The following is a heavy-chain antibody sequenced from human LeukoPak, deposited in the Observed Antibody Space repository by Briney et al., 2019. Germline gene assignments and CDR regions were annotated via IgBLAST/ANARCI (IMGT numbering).Heavy chain of an antibody. D-gene: IGHD3-10*01. Sequence: PSETLSLTCTVSGGSISSSSYYWGWIRQPPGKGLEWIGSIYYSGSTYYNPSLKSRVTISVDTSKNQFSLKLSSVTAADTAVYYCARHPTRGAMVQGVNDYWGQGTLVTVSS. CDR2: IYYSGST. CDR3: ARHPTRGAMVQGVNDY. J-gene: IGHJ4*02. V-gene: IGHV4-39*01. CDR1: GGSISSSSYY.